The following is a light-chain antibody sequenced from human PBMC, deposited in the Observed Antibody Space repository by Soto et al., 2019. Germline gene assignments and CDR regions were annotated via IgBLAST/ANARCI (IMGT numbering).Light chain of an antibody. CDR1: SSDVGGYNF. J-gene: IGLJ2*01. CDR2: DVT. Sequence: QSALTQPRSVSGSPGQSVTISCTGTSSDVGGYNFVSWYQQHPGKVPKLMIYDVTKRPSGVPNRFSGSKSGNTASLTISGLQAEDEADYYCSSYTSRSTVLFGGGTKLTVL. V-gene: IGLV2-11*01. CDR3: SSYTSRSTVL.